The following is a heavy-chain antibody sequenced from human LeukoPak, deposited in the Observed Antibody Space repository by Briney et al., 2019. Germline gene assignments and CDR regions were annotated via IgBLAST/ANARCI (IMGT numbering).Heavy chain of an antibody. CDR3: ARDPIP. J-gene: IGHJ5*02. V-gene: IGHV4-59*01. CDR1: GGSISSYY. CDR2: IYYSGST. Sequence: SETLSLTCTVSGGSISSYYWSWIRQPPGKGLEWIGYIYYSGSTNYNPSLKSRVTISVDTSKNQFSLKLSSVTAADTAVYYCARDPIPWGQGTLVIVSS.